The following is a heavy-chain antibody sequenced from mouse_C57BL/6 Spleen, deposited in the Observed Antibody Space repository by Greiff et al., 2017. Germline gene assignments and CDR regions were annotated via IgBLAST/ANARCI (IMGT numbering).Heavy chain of an antibody. CDR2: IDPSDSYT. CDR3: ARRDYYGSRSHWYFDG. CDR1: GYTFTSYG. D-gene: IGHD1-1*01. J-gene: IGHJ1*03. V-gene: IGHV1-69*01. Sequence: VQLQQPGAELVMPGASVKLSCKASGYTFTSYGMHWVKQRPGQGLEWIGEIDPSDSYTNYNQKFKGKYTLTADKSSSTAYMQLSSLTSADSAVYCCARRDYYGSRSHWYFDGWGTGTTVTVYS.